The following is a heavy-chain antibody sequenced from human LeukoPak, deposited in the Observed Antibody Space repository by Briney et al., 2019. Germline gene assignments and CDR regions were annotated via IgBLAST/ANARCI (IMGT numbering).Heavy chain of an antibody. V-gene: IGHV3-48*01. CDR3: ARRTAMVTTGPDY. J-gene: IGHJ4*02. Sequence: GGSLRLSCAASGFTFSSYSMNWVRQAPGKGLEWVSYISSSSSTIYYADSVKGRFTISRDNSKNTLYLQMNSLRAEDTAVYYCARRTAMVTTGPDYWGQGTLVTVSS. D-gene: IGHD5-18*01. CDR2: ISSSSSTI. CDR1: GFTFSSYS.